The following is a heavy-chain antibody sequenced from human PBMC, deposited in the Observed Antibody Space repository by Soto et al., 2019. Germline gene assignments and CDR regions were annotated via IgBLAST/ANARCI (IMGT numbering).Heavy chain of an antibody. CDR3: AKEVPTNALDS. CDR2: ISHDGSNK. D-gene: IGHD2-2*01. V-gene: IGHV3-30*18. J-gene: IGHJ5*01. CDR1: GFIFSSYY. Sequence: GGSLRLSCAASGFIFSSYYMPWVRQAPGKGLEWVAMISHDGSNKTYADSLKGRLTISRDNSRSTLYLQMNSLRTGDTAVYYCAKEVPTNALDSWGHGTLVTVSS.